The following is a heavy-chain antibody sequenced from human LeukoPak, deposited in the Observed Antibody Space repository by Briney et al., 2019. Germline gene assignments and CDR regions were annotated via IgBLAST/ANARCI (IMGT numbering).Heavy chain of an antibody. CDR1: GYTFTGYY. J-gene: IGHJ5*02. D-gene: IGHD2-21*01. CDR2: INPNSGGT. CDR3: AREYYGRALDP. Sequence: ASVKVSCKASGYTFTGYYMHWVRQAPGQGLEWMGWINPNSGGTNFAQKFQGRVTMTRDTSISTAYMELSRLRSDDTAVYYCAREYYGRALDPWGQGTLVSVSS. V-gene: IGHV1-2*02.